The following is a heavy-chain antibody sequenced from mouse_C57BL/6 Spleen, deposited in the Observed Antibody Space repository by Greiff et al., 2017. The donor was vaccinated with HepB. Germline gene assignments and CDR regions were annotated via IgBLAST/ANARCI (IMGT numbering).Heavy chain of an antibody. V-gene: IGHV14-4*01. CDR2: IDPENGDT. Sequence: EVQLQQSGAELVRPGASVKLSCTASGFNIKDDYMHWVKQRPEQGLEWIGWIDPENGDTEYASKFQGKATITADTSSNTAYLQLSSLTSEDTAVYYCTTRRITTVVEDYWGQGTTLTVSS. CDR3: TTRRITTVVEDY. CDR1: GFNIKDDY. J-gene: IGHJ2*01. D-gene: IGHD1-1*01.